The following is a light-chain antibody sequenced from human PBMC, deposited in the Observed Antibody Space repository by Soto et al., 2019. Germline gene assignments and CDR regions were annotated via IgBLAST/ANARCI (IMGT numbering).Light chain of an antibody. CDR1: QSVSSSY. J-gene: IGKJ4*01. CDR2: GAS. Sequence: EIVLTQFPGTLSLSPGERATLSCRATQSVSSSYLAWYQQKPGQAPRLLIYGASNRATGIPERFRGSGSGAAFTLTISRLEPEDFATYYCQQANSFPLTFGGGTKVEIK. CDR3: QQANSFPLT. V-gene: IGKV3-20*01.